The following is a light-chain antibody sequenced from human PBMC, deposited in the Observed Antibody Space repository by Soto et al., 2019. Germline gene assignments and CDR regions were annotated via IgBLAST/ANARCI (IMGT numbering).Light chain of an antibody. J-gene: IGKJ1*01. CDR2: GVS. Sequence: EIVLTQSTGTLSLSPGERATLSCRASQCVSSSYLAWYQQKPGQAPRLLIYGVSSRSTGIPDRFSGSGSGTDFTLTISRLEPEDFAVYYCQEYDDSPPWTFGQGTKVEIK. V-gene: IGKV3-20*01. CDR3: QEYDDSPPWT. CDR1: QCVSSSY.